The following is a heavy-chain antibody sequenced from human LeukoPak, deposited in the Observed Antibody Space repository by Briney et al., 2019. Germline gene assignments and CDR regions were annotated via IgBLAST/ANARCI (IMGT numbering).Heavy chain of an antibody. CDR1: GDSISSYY. V-gene: IGHV4-4*07. CDR2: IYTSGST. D-gene: IGHD1-1*01. Sequence: PSETLSLTCIVSGDSISSYYWSWIRQPAGKELEWIGRIYTSGSTDYNASLKSRLSMSVDTSKSQFSLNPRSVTAADTAVYYCARGPGGTTQEAFDAWGRGTLVTVSS. J-gene: IGHJ5*02. CDR3: ARGPGGTTQEAFDA.